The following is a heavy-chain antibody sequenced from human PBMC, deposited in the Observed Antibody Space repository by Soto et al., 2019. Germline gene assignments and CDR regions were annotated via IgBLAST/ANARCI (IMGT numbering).Heavy chain of an antibody. V-gene: IGHV3-15*07. Sequence: EMQLVESGGGLVKPGGSLRLSCAASGFTFSNTWMNWVRQAPGKGLEWVGRIKTKTDGGTTDDAAPVKGRFTISRDXXKNTLYLQMNRLKTEDTAVYYCATVMDRRGYGMDVWGQGTTVTVSS. J-gene: IGHJ6*02. CDR3: ATVMDRRGYGMDV. CDR2: IKTKTDGGTT. D-gene: IGHD2-2*03. CDR1: GFTFSNTW.